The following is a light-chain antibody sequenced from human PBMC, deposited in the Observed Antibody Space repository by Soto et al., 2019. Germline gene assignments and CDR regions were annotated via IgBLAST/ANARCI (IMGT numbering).Light chain of an antibody. V-gene: IGLV2-23*01. Sequence: QSALTQPASVSGSPGQSITISCTGTSSDVESYNLVSWYQQSPGKAPKLIIYDDTERPSGTFSRFSGYKAGNTASLTISGLQAEDEDYYYGCSYAIRSTWVFGGGTKLTVL. J-gene: IGLJ2*01. CDR3: CSYAIRSTWV. CDR1: SSDVESYNL. CDR2: DDT.